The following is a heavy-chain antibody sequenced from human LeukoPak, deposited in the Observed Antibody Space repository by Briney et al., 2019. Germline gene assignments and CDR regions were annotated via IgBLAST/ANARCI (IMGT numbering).Heavy chain of an antibody. D-gene: IGHD2-2*02. CDR1: GGSFSGYY. CDR2: INHSGST. J-gene: IGHJ6*03. V-gene: IGHV4-34*01. CDR3: ARGARYCSSTSCYRGYYYYYYMDV. Sequence: PSETLSLTCAVYGGSFSGYYWSWIRQPPGKGLEWIGEINHSGSTNYNPSLKSRVTISVDTSKNQFSLKLSSVTAADTAVYYCARGARYCSSTSCYRGYYYYYYMDVWGKGTTVTVSS.